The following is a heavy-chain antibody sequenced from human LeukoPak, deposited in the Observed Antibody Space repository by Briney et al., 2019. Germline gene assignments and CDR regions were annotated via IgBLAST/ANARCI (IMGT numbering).Heavy chain of an antibody. CDR2: ISHSVNII. J-gene: IGHJ4*02. Sequence: GGSLRLSCAASGLTFSSYEMNWVRQDPGKGLEWVSYISHSVNIIYYADSVKGRFTISRDNAKNSLYLQMNSLRVEYTSVYYCASGSYYDYWGQGTLVTVSS. V-gene: IGHV3-48*03. CDR3: ASGSYYDY. CDR1: GLTFSSYE. D-gene: IGHD1-26*01.